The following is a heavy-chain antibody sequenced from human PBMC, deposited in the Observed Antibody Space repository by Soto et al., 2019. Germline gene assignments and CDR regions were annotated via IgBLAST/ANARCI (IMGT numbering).Heavy chain of an antibody. CDR2: ISGSGGST. Sequence: GGSLRLSCAASGFTFSSYAMSWVRQAPGKGLEWVSAISGSGGSTYYADSVKGRFTISRDNSKNTLYLQMNSLRAEDTAVYYCAKTNWNEDDGGDYYYYYGMDVWGQGTTVTVSS. J-gene: IGHJ6*02. CDR1: GFTFSSYA. V-gene: IGHV3-23*01. CDR3: AKTNWNEDDGGDYYYYYGMDV. D-gene: IGHD1-20*01.